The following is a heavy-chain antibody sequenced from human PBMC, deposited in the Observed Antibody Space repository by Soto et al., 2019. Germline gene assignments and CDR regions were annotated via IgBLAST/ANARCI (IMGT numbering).Heavy chain of an antibody. CDR1: GGSISSSNW. CDR3: ARDLVRQGWFDP. D-gene: IGHD2-8*02. V-gene: IGHV4-4*02. J-gene: IGHJ5*02. CDR2: IYHSGST. Sequence: PSETLSLTCAVSGGSISSSNWWSWVRQPPGKGLEWIGEIYHSGSTNYSPSLKSRITISVDKSKNQFSLKLSSVTAADTAVYYCARDLVRQGWFDPWGQGTLVTVSS.